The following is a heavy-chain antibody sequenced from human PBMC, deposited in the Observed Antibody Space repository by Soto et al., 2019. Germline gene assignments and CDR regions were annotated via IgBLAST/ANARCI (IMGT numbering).Heavy chain of an antibody. CDR1: GYTFSNYW. CDR2: IFPGDSDT. D-gene: IGHD6-6*01. Sequence: PGESLKISCKGSGYTFSNYWIGWVRQMPGKGLEWMGIIFPGDSDTRYSPSFQGQVTVSADTSISTAYLQWSSLKASDTAMYYCARLLITSSRGSHDYWGQGTLVTVSS. J-gene: IGHJ4*02. CDR3: ARLLITSSRGSHDY. V-gene: IGHV5-51*01.